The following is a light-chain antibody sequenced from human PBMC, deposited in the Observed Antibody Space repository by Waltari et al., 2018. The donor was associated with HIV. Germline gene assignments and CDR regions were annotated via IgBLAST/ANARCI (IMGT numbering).Light chain of an antibody. CDR3: AAWDDSLKGYV. CDR1: SSNIGTNP. V-gene: IGLV1-44*01. CDR2: SNN. Sequence: QSVLTQPPSASGTPGQRVTISCSGSSSNIGTNPVNWYQQLPGTAPKLLIYSNNQRPSGVPDRFSGSKSGTSASLAISGLQSEDEADYYCAAWDDSLKGYVFGPGTEVSVL. J-gene: IGLJ1*01.